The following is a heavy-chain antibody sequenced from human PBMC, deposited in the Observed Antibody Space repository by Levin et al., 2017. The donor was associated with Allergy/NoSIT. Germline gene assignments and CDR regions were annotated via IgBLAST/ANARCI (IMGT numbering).Heavy chain of an antibody. D-gene: IGHD3/OR15-3a*01. Sequence: VASVKVSCRASGYTFTTYAMTWVRQAPGQGLEWMGWINTNTGNPTYAQGFTRRFVFSLDTSVSTAYLHINSLKPEDTAVYYCARVKGLYYFDSWGQGTLVTVSS. J-gene: IGHJ4*02. CDR2: INTNTGNP. CDR3: ARVKGLYYFDS. CDR1: GYTFTTYA. V-gene: IGHV7-4-1*02.